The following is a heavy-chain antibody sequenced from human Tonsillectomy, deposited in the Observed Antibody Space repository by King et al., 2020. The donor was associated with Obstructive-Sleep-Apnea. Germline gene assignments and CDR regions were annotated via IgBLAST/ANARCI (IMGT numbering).Heavy chain of an antibody. CDR3: ARAVCISTSCYDAFDI. Sequence: QLVQSGAEVKKPGASVKVSCKASGYTFTSYGISWVRQAPGQGLEWRGWISAYNGYTNYAQKLQGRVSMTTDTSTTTAYMELRSLGSDDTAVYYCARAVCISTSCYDAFDIWGQGTMVTVSS. V-gene: IGHV1-18*01. CDR1: GYTFTSYG. J-gene: IGHJ3*02. CDR2: ISAYNGYT. D-gene: IGHD2-2*01.